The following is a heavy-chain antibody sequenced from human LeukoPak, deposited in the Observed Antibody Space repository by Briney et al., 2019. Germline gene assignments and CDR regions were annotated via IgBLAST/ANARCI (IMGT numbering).Heavy chain of an antibody. J-gene: IGHJ5*02. V-gene: IGHV4-59*11. CDR2: IYYSGST. D-gene: IGHD3-3*01. CDR1: GGSISSHY. CDR3: ARGGLEWLSINWFDP. Sequence: SETLSLTCTVSGGSISSHYWSWIRQPPGKGLEWIGYIYYSGSTNYNPSLKSRVTISVDTSKNQFSLKLSSVTAADTAVYYCARGGLEWLSINWFDPWGQGTLVTVSS.